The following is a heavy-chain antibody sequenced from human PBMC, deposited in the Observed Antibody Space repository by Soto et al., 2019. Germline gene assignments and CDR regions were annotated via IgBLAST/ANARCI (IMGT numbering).Heavy chain of an antibody. J-gene: IGHJ4*02. V-gene: IGHV3-15*01. D-gene: IGHD6-13*01. CDR3: TIRYGSSWYEWDY. Sequence: EVQLVESGGGLVKPGGSLRLSCAASGFTFSNAWMSWVRQAPGKGLEWVGGIKSKTDGGTTDYAAPVKGRFTILRDDSKNRLYVQMNSLKTEDTAVYYCTIRYGSSWYEWDYWGQGTLVTVSS. CDR2: IKSKTDGGTT. CDR1: GFTFSNAW.